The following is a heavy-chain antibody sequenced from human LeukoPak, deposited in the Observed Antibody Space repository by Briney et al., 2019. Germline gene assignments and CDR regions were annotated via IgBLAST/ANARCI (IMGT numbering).Heavy chain of an antibody. V-gene: IGHV3-49*03. CDR2: IRSKAYGGTT. CDR3: AKDFLVLRYFDWSRAPYGMDV. CDR1: GFTFGDYA. J-gene: IGHJ6*03. D-gene: IGHD3-9*01. Sequence: GGSLRLSCTASGFTFGDYAMSWFRQAPGKGLEWVGFIRSKAYGGTTEYAASVKGRFTISRDDSKSIAYLQMNSLRAEDTAVYYCAKDFLVLRYFDWSRAPYGMDVWGKGTTVTVSS.